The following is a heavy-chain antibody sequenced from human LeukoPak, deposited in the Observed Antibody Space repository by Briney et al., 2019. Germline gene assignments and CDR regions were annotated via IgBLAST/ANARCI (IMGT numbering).Heavy chain of an antibody. J-gene: IGHJ3*01. CDR3: AKELSATPRAAVQTGDAFDV. V-gene: IGHV3-66*01. CDR1: GFTVSSNY. Sequence: GGSLRLSCAASGFTVSSNYMSWVRQAPGKGPEWVSLIYSDGSTFYADSVKDRFTISRDNSKNTLYLQMNSLRPEDTAGYYCAKELSATPRAAVQTGDAFDVWGQGTMVTVSS. CDR2: IYSDGST. D-gene: IGHD7-27*01.